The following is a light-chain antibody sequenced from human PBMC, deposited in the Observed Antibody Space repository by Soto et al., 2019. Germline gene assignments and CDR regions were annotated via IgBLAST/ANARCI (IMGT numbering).Light chain of an antibody. V-gene: IGKV3-15*01. CDR2: GAS. CDR1: QIVGNS. J-gene: IGKJ1*01. Sequence: EIVMTQSPATLSVSPGDRATLSCRASQIVGNSVAWYQQKPGQAPRLLMYGASKRATGIPARFSGSGSGTEFTLTISSLQSEDFAVYYCQQYNNWPQTFGQGTKVDIK. CDR3: QQYNNWPQT.